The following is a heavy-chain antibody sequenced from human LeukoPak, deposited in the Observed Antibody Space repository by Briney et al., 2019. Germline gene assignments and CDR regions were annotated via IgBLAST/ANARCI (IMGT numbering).Heavy chain of an antibody. CDR3: ARSEGIAAAVDY. V-gene: IGHV4-59*11. Sequence: PSETLSLTCTVSGGSISSHYWRWIRQPPGKGLEWIGYIYYSGSTNYNPSLKSRVTISVDTSKNQFSLKLSSVTAADTAVYYCARSEGIAAAVDYWGQGTLVTVSS. CDR1: GGSISSHY. J-gene: IGHJ4*02. CDR2: IYYSGST. D-gene: IGHD6-13*01.